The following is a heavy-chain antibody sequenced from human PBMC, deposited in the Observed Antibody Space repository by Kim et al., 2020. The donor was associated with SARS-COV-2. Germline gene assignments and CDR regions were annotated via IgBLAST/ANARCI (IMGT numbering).Heavy chain of an antibody. CDR3: ARRGEERGSYYHDY. CDR2: IYPGYSDT. Sequence: GESLKISCKGSGYSFTSYWIGWVRQMPGKGLEWMGIIYPGYSDTRYSPSFQGQVTISADKSINTAYLQWSSLKASETAMYYCARRGEERGSYYHDYWGQGNLVTVSS. D-gene: IGHD1-26*01. CDR1: GYSFTSYW. J-gene: IGHJ4*02. V-gene: IGHV5-51*01.